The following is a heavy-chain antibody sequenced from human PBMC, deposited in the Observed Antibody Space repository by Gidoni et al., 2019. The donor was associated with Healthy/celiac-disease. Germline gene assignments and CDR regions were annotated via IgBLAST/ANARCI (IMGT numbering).Heavy chain of an antibody. CDR3: ARDFPIYCSSTSCNHNNYYYYGMDV. D-gene: IGHD2-2*01. V-gene: IGHV4-59*01. J-gene: IGHJ6*02. CDR2: IYYSGST. Sequence: QVQLQESGPGLVKPSETLSLTCTVSGGSISSSYWSWLRQSPGKGLEWIGYIYYSGSTNYNPSLKSRVTISVDTSKNQFSLKLSSVTAADTAVYYCARDFPIYCSSTSCNHNNYYYYGMDVWGQGTTVTVSS. CDR1: GGSISSSY.